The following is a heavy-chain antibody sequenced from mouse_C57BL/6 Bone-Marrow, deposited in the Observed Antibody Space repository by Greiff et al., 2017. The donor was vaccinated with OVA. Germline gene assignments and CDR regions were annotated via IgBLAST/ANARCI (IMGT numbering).Heavy chain of an antibody. CDR3: ARYYYGSPWFAY. D-gene: IGHD1-1*01. V-gene: IGHV5-17*01. CDR1: GFTFSDYG. Sequence: EVKVVESGGGLVKPGGSLKLSCAASGFTFSDYGMHWVRQAPETGLEWVAYISSGSSTIYYADTVKGRFTISRDNAKNTLFLQMTSLRSEDTAMYYCARYYYGSPWFAYWGQGTLVTVSA. J-gene: IGHJ3*01. CDR2: ISSGSSTI.